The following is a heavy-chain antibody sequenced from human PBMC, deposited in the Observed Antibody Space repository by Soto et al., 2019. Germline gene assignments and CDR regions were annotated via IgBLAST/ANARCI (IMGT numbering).Heavy chain of an antibody. CDR2: IWHDGINK. D-gene: IGHD3-16*01. CDR3: ARDWGRDKRMDL. V-gene: IGHV3-33*01. Sequence: QVQLVESGGGVVQPGTSLRLSCAASGFSFSSYGMHWVRQVPGKGLEWVAVIWHDGINKDYADSVKGRFTISRDNSKSTIYLHMSILRAEDMAVYYCARDWGRDKRMDLWSPGTLVTVSP. J-gene: IGHJ4*02. CDR1: GFSFSSYG.